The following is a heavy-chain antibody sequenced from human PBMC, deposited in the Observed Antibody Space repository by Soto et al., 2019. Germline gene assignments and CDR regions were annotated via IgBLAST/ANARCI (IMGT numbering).Heavy chain of an antibody. CDR1: GFTFSSYA. CDR2: ISGSGGST. Sequence: EVQLLESGGGLVQPGGSLRLSCAASGFTFSSYAMSWVRQAPGKGLEWVSAISGSGGSTYYADSVKGRFTISRDNSKNTLYLQMNSLRAEDTAVYYWAKDSYCSSTSCYLPDDAFDIWGQGTMVTVSS. V-gene: IGHV3-23*01. CDR3: AKDSYCSSTSCYLPDDAFDI. J-gene: IGHJ3*02. D-gene: IGHD2-2*01.